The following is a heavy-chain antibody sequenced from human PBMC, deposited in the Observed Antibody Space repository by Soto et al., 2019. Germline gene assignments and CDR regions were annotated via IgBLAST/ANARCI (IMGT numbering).Heavy chain of an antibody. CDR3: ARGGHYDDWYFFDY. D-gene: IGHD3-3*01. J-gene: IGHJ4*02. V-gene: IGHV3-7*01. Sequence: EVQLVESGGGLVQPGGSLRLSCAASGFTFSSCRMNWVRQTPGKGLEWVANIKQDGSQKYYVDSVKGRFTISRDNANNSLFLQMNSLRAEDTAVYFCARGGHYDDWYFFDYWGQGSLVTVSS. CDR1: GFTFSSCR. CDR2: IKQDGSQK.